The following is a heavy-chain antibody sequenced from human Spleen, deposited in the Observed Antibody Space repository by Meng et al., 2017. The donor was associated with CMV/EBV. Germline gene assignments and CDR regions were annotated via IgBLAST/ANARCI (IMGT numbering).Heavy chain of an antibody. J-gene: IGHJ4*02. V-gene: IGHV3-74*01. CDR1: GFTFSSYW. CDR3: VRIQYYYDSSGYPDY. Sequence: SGFTFSSYWMHWVRQAPGKGLVWVSRINSDGSSRSYADSVKGRFTISRDNAKNTLYLQMNSLRVEDTAVYYCVRIQYYYDSSGYPDYWGQGTLVTVSS. CDR2: INSDGSSR. D-gene: IGHD3-22*01.